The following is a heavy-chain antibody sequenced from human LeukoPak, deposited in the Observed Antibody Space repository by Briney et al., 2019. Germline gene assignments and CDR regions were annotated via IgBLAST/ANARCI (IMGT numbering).Heavy chain of an antibody. J-gene: IGHJ3*02. Sequence: ASVKVSCKVSGYTLTELSMHWVRQAPGKGLEWMGGFDPEDGETIYAQKFQGRVTMTEDTSTDTAYMELSSLRSEDTAVYYCARDKGGVGATNAFDIWGQGTMVTVSS. V-gene: IGHV1-24*01. CDR1: GYTLTELS. CDR3: ARDKGGVGATNAFDI. D-gene: IGHD1-26*01. CDR2: FDPEDGET.